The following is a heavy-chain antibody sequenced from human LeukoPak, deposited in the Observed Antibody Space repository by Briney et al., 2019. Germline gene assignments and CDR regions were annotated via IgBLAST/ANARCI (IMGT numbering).Heavy chain of an antibody. V-gene: IGHV4-59*08. D-gene: IGHD6-19*01. Sequence: SETLSLTCTVSGGSISSHYWSWIRQPPGKGLEWIGYIYYSGSTNYNPSLKSRVTISVDTSKNQFSLKLSSVTAADTAVYYCARQAGAVAGIGGYWGQGTLVTVSS. CDR2: IYYSGST. CDR1: GGSISSHY. J-gene: IGHJ4*02. CDR3: ARQAGAVAGIGGY.